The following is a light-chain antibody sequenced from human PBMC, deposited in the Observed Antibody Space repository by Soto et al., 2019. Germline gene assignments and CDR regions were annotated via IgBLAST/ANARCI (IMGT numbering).Light chain of an antibody. V-gene: IGLV2-11*01. CDR1: SSDVGFYTY. Sequence: QSALTQPHSVSGSPGQSVTISCTGSSSDVGFYTYVSWYLQHPGKAPKVIIYDVTKRPSGVPDRFSASKSGNTASLTISGLQPEDEADYYCSSYAGSYTVVFGGGTKLTVL. J-gene: IGLJ2*01. CDR2: DVT. CDR3: SSYAGSYTVV.